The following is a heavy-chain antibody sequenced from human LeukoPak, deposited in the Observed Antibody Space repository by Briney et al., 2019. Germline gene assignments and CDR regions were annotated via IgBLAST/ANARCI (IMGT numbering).Heavy chain of an antibody. CDR3: ARDPNKRLLWFGEFDAFDI. J-gene: IGHJ3*02. CDR1: GYTFTSYA. V-gene: IGHV7-4-1*02. D-gene: IGHD3-10*01. Sequence: ASVKVSCKASGYTFTSYAMNWVRQAPGQGLEWMGWINTNTGNPTYAQGFTGRFVFSLDTSVSTAYLQISSLKAEDTAVYYCARDPNKRLLWFGEFDAFDIWGQGTMVTVSS. CDR2: INTNTGNP.